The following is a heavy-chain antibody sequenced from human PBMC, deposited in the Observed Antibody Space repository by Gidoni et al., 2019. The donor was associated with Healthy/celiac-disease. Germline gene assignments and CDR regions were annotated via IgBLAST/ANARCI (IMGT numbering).Heavy chain of an antibody. CDR3: ARHQALPGVYAANGGAFDI. J-gene: IGHJ3*02. D-gene: IGHD2-8*01. V-gene: IGHV4-39*01. Sequence: QLQLQESGPGLVKPSETLSLTCTVSGGSISSRSYYWGWIRQPPGKGLVWIGSIYYSGSTYYNPSLKSRVTISVDTSKNQFSLKLSSVTAADTAVYYCARHQALPGVYAANGGAFDIWGQGTMVTVSS. CDR1: GGSISSRSYY. CDR2: IYYSGST.